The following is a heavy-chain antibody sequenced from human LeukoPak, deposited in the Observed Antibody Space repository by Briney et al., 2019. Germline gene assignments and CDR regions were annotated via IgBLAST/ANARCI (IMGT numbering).Heavy chain of an antibody. J-gene: IGHJ4*02. CDR3: AKDLYHRYYHNSGHAFDY. Sequence: ASVKVSCKASGYTFTSYNMHWVRQAPGQGLEWMGIINPSGGSTNYAQKFQGRVNMTRDTSTSTVYMELSSLRSEDTAVYYCAKDLYHRYYHNSGHAFDYWGQGTLVTVSS. V-gene: IGHV1-46*01. CDR2: INPSGGST. CDR1: GYTFTSYN. D-gene: IGHD3-22*01.